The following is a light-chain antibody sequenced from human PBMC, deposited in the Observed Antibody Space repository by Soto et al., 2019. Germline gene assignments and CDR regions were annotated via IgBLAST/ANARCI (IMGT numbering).Light chain of an antibody. CDR1: SSDVGGYNY. CDR2: DVS. V-gene: IGLV2-14*01. CDR3: SSYTSSSTLV. J-gene: IGLJ2*01. Sequence: QSVLTQPASVYGSAGQSITISCTGTSSDVGGYNYVSWYQQHPGKAPKLMIYDVSNRPSGVSNRFSGSKSGNTASLTISGLQAEDEADYYCSSYTSSSTLVFGGGTKLTVL.